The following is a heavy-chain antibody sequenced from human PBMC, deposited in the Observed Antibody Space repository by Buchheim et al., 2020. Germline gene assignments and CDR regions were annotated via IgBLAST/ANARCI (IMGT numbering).Heavy chain of an antibody. D-gene: IGHD6-13*01. CDR3: ARERASGAAGTSTYYFDY. J-gene: IGHJ4*02. Sequence: EVQLVESGGGLVQPGGSLRLSCAASGFTVSSNYMSWVRQAPGKGLEWVSVIYSGGSTYYADSVKGRFTISRDNSNNTLYLQMNSLRAEDTAVYYCARERASGAAGTSTYYFDYWGQGTL. V-gene: IGHV3-66*02. CDR2: IYSGGST. CDR1: GFTVSSNY.